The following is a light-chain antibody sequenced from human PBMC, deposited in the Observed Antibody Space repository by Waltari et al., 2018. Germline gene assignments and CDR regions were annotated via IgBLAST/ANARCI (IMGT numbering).Light chain of an antibody. Sequence: QSVLPQPPSVSGAPGQRVPTSVTGGSSNPGPGCPVAWSQHFPRAGPKLILYIDTRRPSGVPDRFSGSKSGTSASLAVTGLQADDEADYYCQSYDRSLSGSVFGGGTKLTVL. CDR3: QSYDRSLSGSV. CDR2: IDT. CDR1: SSNPGPGCP. V-gene: IGLV1-40*01. J-gene: IGLJ3*02.